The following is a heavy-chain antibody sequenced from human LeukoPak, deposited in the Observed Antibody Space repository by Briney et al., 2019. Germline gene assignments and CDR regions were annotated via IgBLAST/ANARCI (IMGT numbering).Heavy chain of an antibody. CDR2: INPNSGGT. Sequence: GASVTVSCKASGYTFSDYYMQWVRPAPGQGLEWMGWINPNSGGTNYAQKFQGRVTMTRDTSISTAYMELSRLTSDDTAVYYCARDRTSSSHFDYWGQGTLVTVSS. D-gene: IGHD6-6*01. J-gene: IGHJ4*02. CDR3: ARDRTSSSHFDY. CDR1: GYTFSDYY. V-gene: IGHV1-2*02.